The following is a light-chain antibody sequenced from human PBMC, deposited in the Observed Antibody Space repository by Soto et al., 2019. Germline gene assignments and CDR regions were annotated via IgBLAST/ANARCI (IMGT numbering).Light chain of an antibody. CDR3: SSYTTSSVWM. Sequence: QSALTQPASVSGSPGQSITISCTGTSNDVGGYNYVSWYQQHPGKAPKLMISEVTDRPSGVSNRFSGSKSGNTASLTISGLQAEDEADYYCSSYTTSSVWMFGGGTQLTVL. CDR2: EVT. J-gene: IGLJ3*02. V-gene: IGLV2-14*01. CDR1: SNDVGGYNY.